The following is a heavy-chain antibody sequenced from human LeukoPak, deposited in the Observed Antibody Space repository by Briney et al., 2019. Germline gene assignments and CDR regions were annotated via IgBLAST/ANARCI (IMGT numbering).Heavy chain of an antibody. CDR2: ISGSGAKT. CDR3: AKDGGNYAFDS. V-gene: IGHV3-23*01. D-gene: IGHD4-23*01. Sequence: GGSLRLSCAASGFTFSSYGTSWVRQAPGKGLEWVSAISGSGAKTYYADSVKGRFTISRDNSKNTLYLQMNSLRAEDTAVYYCAKDGGNYAFDSWGQGTLITVSS. CDR1: GFTFSSYG. J-gene: IGHJ4*02.